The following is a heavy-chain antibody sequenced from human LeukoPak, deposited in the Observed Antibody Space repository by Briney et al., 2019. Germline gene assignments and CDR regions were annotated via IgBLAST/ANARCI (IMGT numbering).Heavy chain of an antibody. Sequence: SETLSLTCAVYGRSFSGYYWSWIRQPPGKGLEWIGEINHSGSTNYNPSLKSRVTISVDTSKNQFSLKLSSVTAADTAVYYCYGDSSLFDYWGQGTLVTVSS. CDR2: INHSGST. J-gene: IGHJ4*02. CDR1: GRSFSGYY. D-gene: IGHD4-17*01. V-gene: IGHV4-34*01. CDR3: YGDSSLFDY.